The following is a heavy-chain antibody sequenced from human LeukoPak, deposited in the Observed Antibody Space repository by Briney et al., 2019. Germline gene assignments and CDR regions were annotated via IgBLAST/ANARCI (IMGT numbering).Heavy chain of an antibody. D-gene: IGHD4/OR15-4a*01. CDR1: GFTFSSYG. Sequence: GGSLRLSCAASGFTFSSYGLHWVRQAPGKGLEWVSVIWYDGSNKYYADSVKGRFTISRDSSKNTLYLQMNSLRAEDTAVYYCARDHQYTFTNYGDFWGQGTLVTVSS. CDR2: IWYDGSNK. CDR3: ARDHQYTFTNYGDF. J-gene: IGHJ4*02. V-gene: IGHV3-33*01.